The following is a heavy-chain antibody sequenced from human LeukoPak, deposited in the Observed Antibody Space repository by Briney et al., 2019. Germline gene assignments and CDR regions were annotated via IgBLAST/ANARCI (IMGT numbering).Heavy chain of an antibody. Sequence: SETLSLTYTVFGDSRSSNNYYWGWIRQPPGKGLEWIGSIYHSGDTYYNPSLKSRVTISLDMSKNHFSLRLSSVTAADTAVYYCARDISIRWFYSWGQGTLVTVSS. CDR2: IYHSGDT. V-gene: IGHV4-39*07. CDR3: ARDISIRWFYS. CDR1: GDSRSSNNYY. D-gene: IGHD3-3*02. J-gene: IGHJ5*01.